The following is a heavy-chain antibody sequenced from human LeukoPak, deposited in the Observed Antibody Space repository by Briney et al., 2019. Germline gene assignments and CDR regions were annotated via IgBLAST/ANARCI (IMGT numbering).Heavy chain of an antibody. Sequence: GESLKISCKASGYSFSSYWIVWVRQMPGKGMEWMGFINPGDSDTRYSPSFQGQVTISADKSINTAYLQWSSLKASDTAMYYCARRAEMAPAYYYNYMDVWGKGTTVTVSS. J-gene: IGHJ6*03. D-gene: IGHD5-24*01. CDR1: GYSFSSYW. CDR2: INPGDSDT. CDR3: ARRAEMAPAYYYNYMDV. V-gene: IGHV5-51*01.